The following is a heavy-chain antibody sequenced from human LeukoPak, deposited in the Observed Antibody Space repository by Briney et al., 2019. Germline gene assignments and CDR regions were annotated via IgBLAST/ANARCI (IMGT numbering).Heavy chain of an antibody. CDR1: GDSISRGRYY. CDR3: ARGRGSSWYYFGY. V-gene: IGHV4-61*02. Sequence: SETLSLTCTVSGDSISRGRYYWSWVRQPAGKELEWIGRIYASGKTDYNPYTPSLKSRVAMSVDTSKNQFSLNLSSVTAADTAVYYCARGRGSSWYYFGYWGQGTLVTVSS. J-gene: IGHJ4*02. D-gene: IGHD6-13*01. CDR2: IYASGKT.